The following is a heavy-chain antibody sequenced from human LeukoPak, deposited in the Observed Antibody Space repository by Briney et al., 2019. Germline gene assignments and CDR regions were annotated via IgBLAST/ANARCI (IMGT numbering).Heavy chain of an antibody. V-gene: IGHV1-69*06. Sequence: GGSVKVSCKASGGTFSSYAISWVRQAPGQGLEWMGGIIPIFGTANYAQKFQGRVTITADKSTSTAYMELSSLRSEDTAVYYCVAQSGSKGRGYYGSGSYYSAFDIWGQGTMVTVSS. CDR2: IIPIFGTA. D-gene: IGHD3-10*01. J-gene: IGHJ3*02. CDR3: VAQSGSKGRGYYGSGSYYSAFDI. CDR1: GGTFSSYA.